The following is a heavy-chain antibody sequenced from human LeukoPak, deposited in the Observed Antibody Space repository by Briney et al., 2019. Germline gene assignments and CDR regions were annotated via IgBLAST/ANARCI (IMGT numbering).Heavy chain of an antibody. V-gene: IGHV3-74*03. J-gene: IGHJ4*02. CDR3: AKYGPQDSGSSHFDY. CDR2: IDNAGSIT. CDR1: GFTFSNYW. Sequence: GGSLRLSCAASGFTFSNYWIHWVRQAPGKGLVWVSRIDNAGSITTYADSVKGRFTTSRDNSKNTLFLQMNSLRAEDTAIYYCAKYGPQDSGSSHFDYWGQGALVTVSS. D-gene: IGHD1-26*01.